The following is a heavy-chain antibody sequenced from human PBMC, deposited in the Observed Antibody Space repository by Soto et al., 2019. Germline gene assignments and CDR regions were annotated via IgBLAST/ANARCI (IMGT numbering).Heavy chain of an antibody. CDR1: GGSISSGGYY. D-gene: IGHD1-20*01. V-gene: IGHV4-61*08. CDR3: ASTHYNWNWFDP. J-gene: IGHJ5*02. Sequence: SETLSLTCTVSGGSISSGGYYWSWIRQPPGKGLEWIGYIYYSGSTNYNPSLKSRVTISVDTSKNQFSLKLSSVTAADTAAYYCASTHYNWNWFDPWGQGTLVTVSS. CDR2: IYYSGST.